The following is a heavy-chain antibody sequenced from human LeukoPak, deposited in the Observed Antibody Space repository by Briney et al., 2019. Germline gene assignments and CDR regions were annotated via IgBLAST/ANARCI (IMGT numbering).Heavy chain of an antibody. Sequence: SQTLSPTCTVSGGSISSGGYYWSWIRQHPGKGLEWIGYIYYSGSTNYNPSLKSRVTMSVDTSKNQFSLKLSSVTAADTAVYYCARDPNPDYSLQAGPQKYNWFDPWGQGTLVTVSS. CDR2: IYYSGST. CDR3: ARDPNPDYSLQAGPQKYNWFDP. CDR1: GGSISSGGYY. D-gene: IGHD4-11*01. J-gene: IGHJ5*02. V-gene: IGHV4-31*03.